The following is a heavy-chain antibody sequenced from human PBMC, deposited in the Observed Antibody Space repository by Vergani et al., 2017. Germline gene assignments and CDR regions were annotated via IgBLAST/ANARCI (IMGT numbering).Heavy chain of an antibody. J-gene: IGHJ4*02. V-gene: IGHV5-51*01. D-gene: IGHD3-22*01. CDR3: AKDSSIGSSGYQHFDY. CDR1: GYSFTSYW. Sequence: EVQLVQSGAEVKKPGESLRISCKGSGYSFTSYWIGWVRQMPGKGLEWMGIIYPGDSDTRYSPSFQGQVTISADKSISTAYLQWSSLKASDTAMYYCAKDSSIGSSGYQHFDYWGQGTLVTVSS. CDR2: IYPGDSDT.